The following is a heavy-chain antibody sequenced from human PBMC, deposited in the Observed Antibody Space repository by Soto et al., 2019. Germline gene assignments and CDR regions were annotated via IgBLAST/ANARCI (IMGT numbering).Heavy chain of an antibody. Sequence: KESGPTLVKPTQTLTLTCTFSGFSLSTSGVGVGWIRQPPGKALEWLALIYWNDDKRYSPSLKSRLTITKDTSKNQVVLTMTNMDPVDTATYYCARTLIIAAAGTGWFDPWGQGTLVTVSS. J-gene: IGHJ5*02. CDR1: GFSLSTSGVG. V-gene: IGHV2-5*01. D-gene: IGHD6-13*01. CDR2: IYWNDDK. CDR3: ARTLIIAAAGTGWFDP.